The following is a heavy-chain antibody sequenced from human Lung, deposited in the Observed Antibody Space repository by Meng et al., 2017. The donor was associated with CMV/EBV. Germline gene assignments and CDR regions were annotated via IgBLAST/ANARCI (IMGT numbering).Heavy chain of an antibody. CDR1: GYTFTNYY. Sequence: QGQLVQSGAEVKKPGASVKVSCKASGYTFTNYYMHWVRQAPGQGLEWMGIINPSGGSTSYAQKFQGRVTMTRDTSISTAYMELSSLRSDDAAIYYCVRANLGSADYWGQGTLVTVSS. CDR3: VRANLGSADY. D-gene: IGHD7-27*01. V-gene: IGHV1-46*01. CDR2: INPSGGST. J-gene: IGHJ4*02.